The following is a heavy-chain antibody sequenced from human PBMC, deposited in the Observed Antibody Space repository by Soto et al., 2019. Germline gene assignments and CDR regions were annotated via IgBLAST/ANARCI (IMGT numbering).Heavy chain of an antibody. CDR2: ISTYNGNT. CDR3: ARDNPPVGV. D-gene: IGHD1-26*01. J-gene: IGHJ6*02. V-gene: IGHV1-18*01. Sequence: QVQLVQSGAEVKKPGASVKVSCKASGYTFTSYGISWVRQAPGQGLEWMGWISTYNGNTYYAQKLQGRVTMTTDTSTSTADLQLRSLRSDDTAVYYCARDNPPVGVWGQGTTVTVSS. CDR1: GYTFTSYG.